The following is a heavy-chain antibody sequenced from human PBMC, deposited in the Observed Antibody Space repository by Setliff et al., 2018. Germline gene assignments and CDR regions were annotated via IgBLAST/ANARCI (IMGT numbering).Heavy chain of an antibody. D-gene: IGHD2-21*01. J-gene: IGHJ3*02. CDR3: AKGGFVGISHHRAFDI. Sequence: PGGSLRLSCAASGFTFSSYEMNWVRQAPGKGLEWVSYISSSGSTICYADSVKGRFTISRDNAKNSLYLQMNSLRAEDTAVYYCAKGGFVGISHHRAFDIWGRGTMVTVSS. V-gene: IGHV3-48*03. CDR1: GFTFSSYE. CDR2: ISSSGSTI.